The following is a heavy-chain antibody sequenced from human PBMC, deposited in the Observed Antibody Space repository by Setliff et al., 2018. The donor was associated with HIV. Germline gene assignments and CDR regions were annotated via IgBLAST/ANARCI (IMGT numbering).Heavy chain of an antibody. CDR2: MNPKSGSP. D-gene: IGHD4-17*01. CDR1: GHTFTSYD. J-gene: IGHJ5*02. Sequence: ASVKVSCKASGHTFTSYDINWVRQATGQGLEWMGWMNPKSGSPTYAQDFTGRFVFSVDTSVTTAYLQISSLKAEDTAVYYCARALYGDYGGDLNWLDPWGQGTLVTVSS. V-gene: IGHV7-4-1*02. CDR3: ARALYGDYGGDLNWLDP.